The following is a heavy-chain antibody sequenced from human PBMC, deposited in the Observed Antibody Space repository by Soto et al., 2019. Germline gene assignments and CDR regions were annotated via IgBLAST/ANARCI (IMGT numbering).Heavy chain of an antibody. CDR2: IYYSGST. Sequence: QVQLQESGPGLVKPSETLSLTCTVSGGSISSYYWSWIRQPPGKGLEWIGYIYYSGSTNYNPSLKGRVTMSVDTSKNQFSRKLSSVTAADTAVYYCARFWAAGPYYFDYWGQGTLVTVSS. CDR3: ARFWAAGPYYFDY. V-gene: IGHV4-59*01. CDR1: GGSISSYY. J-gene: IGHJ4*02. D-gene: IGHD6-13*01.